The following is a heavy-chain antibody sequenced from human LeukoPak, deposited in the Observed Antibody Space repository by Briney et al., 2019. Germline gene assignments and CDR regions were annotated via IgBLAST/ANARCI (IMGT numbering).Heavy chain of an antibody. CDR1: GFTFSSYG. J-gene: IGHJ4*02. V-gene: IGHV3-30*18. CDR2: ISYDGSNK. Sequence: GRSLRLSCAASGFTFSSYGMHWVRQAPGKGLEWVAVISYDGSNKYYVDSVKGRFTISRDNSKNTLYLQMNSLRAEDTAVYYCAKGGPYDMIVVVITTSIDYWGQGTLVTVSS. D-gene: IGHD3-22*01. CDR3: AKGGPYDMIVVVITTSIDY.